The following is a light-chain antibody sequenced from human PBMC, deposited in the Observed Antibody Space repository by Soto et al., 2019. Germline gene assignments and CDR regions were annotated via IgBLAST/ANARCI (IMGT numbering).Light chain of an antibody. J-gene: IGKJ1*01. CDR1: QSISSW. CDR3: QQSDSNPWT. Sequence: DIPMTQSPATLSASLGDRVTITCRASQSISSWLAWYQQKPGKAPKLLIYAASSLQSGVPSRFSGSGSGTDFTLTISSLQPEDFETYYCQQSDSNPWTFGQGTKVDIK. V-gene: IGKV1-5*01. CDR2: AAS.